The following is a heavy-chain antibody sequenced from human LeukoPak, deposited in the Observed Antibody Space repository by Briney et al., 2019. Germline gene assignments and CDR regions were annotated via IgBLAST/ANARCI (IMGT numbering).Heavy chain of an antibody. CDR1: GYTFTFYY. J-gene: IGHJ4*02. Sequence: ASVKVSCKASGYTFTFYYMHGVRQAPGQGLEWMGIINPSDGSTTYAQKFQGRVTMTRDTSISTAYMELSRLRSDDTALYYCAREGAVGAVDYWGQGTLVTVSS. CDR3: AREGAVGAVDY. V-gene: IGHV1-2*02. CDR2: INPSDGST. D-gene: IGHD6-13*01.